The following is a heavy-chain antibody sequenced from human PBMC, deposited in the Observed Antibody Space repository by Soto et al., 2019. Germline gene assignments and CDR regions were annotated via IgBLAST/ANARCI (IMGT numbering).Heavy chain of an antibody. CDR2: ISAHNGDT. CDR3: ATEPIYYNDGSGYYPLGH. V-gene: IGHV1-18*04. Sequence: ASVKVSCKASGYSFATYGFSWVRQAPGQGPECVGWISAHNGDTHYSQKFQGRVTLTTDTSTNTGYMELRSLTSDDTAVYFCATEPIYYNDGSGYYPLGHWGQGTLVTVSS. J-gene: IGHJ4*02. D-gene: IGHD3-22*01. CDR1: GYSFATYG.